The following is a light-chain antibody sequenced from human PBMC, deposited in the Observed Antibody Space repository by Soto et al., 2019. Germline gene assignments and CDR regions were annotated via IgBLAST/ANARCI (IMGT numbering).Light chain of an antibody. V-gene: IGKV3-11*01. CDR2: DAS. CDR1: QSVSSY. Sequence: EIVLTQSPATLSLSPGERATLSCRASQSVSSYVAWYQQKPGQAPRLLIYDASNRATGIPARFSGSGSGTDFTLTISSLEPEDFAVYYCQQRSNSPLTFGGGTKVVIK. J-gene: IGKJ4*01. CDR3: QQRSNSPLT.